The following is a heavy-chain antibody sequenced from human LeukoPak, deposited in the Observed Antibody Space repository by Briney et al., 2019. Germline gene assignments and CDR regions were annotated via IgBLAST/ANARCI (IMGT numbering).Heavy chain of an antibody. V-gene: IGHV3-30*01. Sequence: PGGSLRLSCAASGFTFSSYAMHWVRQAPGKGLEWVAVISYDGSNKYYADSVKGRFTISRDNSKNTLYLQMNSLRAEDTAVYYCAREGLGVVYYYYYYMDVWGRGTTVTVSS. D-gene: IGHD3-3*01. CDR1: GFTFSSYA. CDR2: ISYDGSNK. J-gene: IGHJ6*03. CDR3: AREGLGVVYYYYYYMDV.